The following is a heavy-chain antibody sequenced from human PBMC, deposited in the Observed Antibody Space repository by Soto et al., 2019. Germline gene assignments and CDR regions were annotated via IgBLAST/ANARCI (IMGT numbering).Heavy chain of an antibody. Sequence: QLQLQESGPGLVKPSETLSLTGTVSGGSISSSSYYWGWIRQPPGKGLEWIGSIYYSGSTYYNPSLKSRVTISVDTSKNPFALKLSSVTAADTAVYYCARQGPGFRAARPGPPGRFDPWGQGTLVTVSS. CDR3: ARQGPGFRAARPGPPGRFDP. J-gene: IGHJ5*02. CDR1: GGSISSSSYY. CDR2: IYYSGST. V-gene: IGHV4-39*01. D-gene: IGHD6-6*01.